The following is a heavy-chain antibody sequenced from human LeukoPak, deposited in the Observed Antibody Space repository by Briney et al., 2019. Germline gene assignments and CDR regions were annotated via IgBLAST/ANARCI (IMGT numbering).Heavy chain of an antibody. Sequence: GGSLRLSCAASGFTFSNYAMSWVRQAPGKGLEWLSAISGSGDSTYYADSVKGRFTISRDNSKNTLYLQMNSLRADDTAVYYCAKDRFSSSWYWVYEFFDYWGQGNLVTVSS. J-gene: IGHJ4*02. CDR1: GFTFSNYA. D-gene: IGHD6-13*01. V-gene: IGHV3-23*01. CDR2: ISGSGDST. CDR3: AKDRFSSSWYWVYEFFDY.